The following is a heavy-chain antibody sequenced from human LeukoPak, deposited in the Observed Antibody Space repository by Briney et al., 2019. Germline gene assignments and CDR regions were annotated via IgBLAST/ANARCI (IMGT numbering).Heavy chain of an antibody. CDR3: ARQNKQWLFDY. CDR2: IYYSGST. D-gene: IGHD6-19*01. CDR1: GGSISSYY. J-gene: IGHJ4*02. Sequence: SETLSLTCTVSGGSISSYYWSWIRQPPGTGLEWIGYIYYSGSTDYNPSLTSRVTISVDTSKNQFSLKLSSVTAADTAVYYCARQNKQWLFDYWGQGTLVTVSS. V-gene: IGHV4-59*08.